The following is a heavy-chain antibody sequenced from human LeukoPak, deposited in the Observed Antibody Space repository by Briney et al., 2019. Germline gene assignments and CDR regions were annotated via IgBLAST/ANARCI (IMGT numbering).Heavy chain of an antibody. D-gene: IGHD1-26*01. CDR1: GGSFSDYY. Sequence: SETLSLTCGVSGGSFSDYYWTWIRQPPGKGLEWIGEINHVGVTNYSPSLESRVTISVDTSKNQFSLQLNSVTPEDTAVYYCARDRVGATFDYWGQGTLVTVSS. V-gene: IGHV4-34*01. J-gene: IGHJ4*02. CDR2: INHVGVT. CDR3: ARDRVGATFDY.